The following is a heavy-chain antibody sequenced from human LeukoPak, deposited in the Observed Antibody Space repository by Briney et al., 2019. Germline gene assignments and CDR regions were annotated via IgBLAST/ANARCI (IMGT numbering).Heavy chain of an antibody. CDR2: ISWNSGSI. Sequence: PGGSLRLSCAASGFTFSSYWMSWVRQAPGKGLEWVSGISWNSGSIGYADSVKGRFTISRDNAKNSLYLQMNSLRAEDTALYYCAKDIRPRQYSNAFDIWGQGTMVTVSS. V-gene: IGHV3-9*01. D-gene: IGHD2-21*01. CDR1: GFTFSSYW. CDR3: AKDIRPRQYSNAFDI. J-gene: IGHJ3*02.